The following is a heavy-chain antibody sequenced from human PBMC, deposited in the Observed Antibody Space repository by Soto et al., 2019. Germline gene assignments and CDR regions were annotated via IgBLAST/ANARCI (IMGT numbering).Heavy chain of an antibody. CDR3: AGTGPYYYDSSGYAFDI. CDR2: IYYSGST. Sequence: SETLSLTCTVSGGSISSGGYYWSWIRQHPGKGLEWIGYIYYSGSTYYNPSLKSRVTISVDTSKNQISLKLSSVTAADTAVYYCAGTGPYYYDSSGYAFDIWGQGTMVTVSS. J-gene: IGHJ3*02. D-gene: IGHD3-22*01. CDR1: GGSISSGGYY. V-gene: IGHV4-31*03.